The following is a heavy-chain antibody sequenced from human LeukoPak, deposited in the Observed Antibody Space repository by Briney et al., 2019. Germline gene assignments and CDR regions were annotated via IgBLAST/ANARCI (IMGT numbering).Heavy chain of an antibody. CDR2: MTYSDTTV. CDR3: ARVLSGTPFDYYLYMDV. J-gene: IGHJ6*03. CDR1: GLPFSSFH. V-gene: IGHV3-48*03. Sequence: PGGSLRLSCVASGLPFSSFHVNWVRQVPGKGLEWLAHMTYSDTTVEYADSIQGRFTISRDAATKTVYLQMNSLRAEDTATYYCARVLSGTPFDYYLYMDVWGKGATGIVS. D-gene: IGHD1-26*01.